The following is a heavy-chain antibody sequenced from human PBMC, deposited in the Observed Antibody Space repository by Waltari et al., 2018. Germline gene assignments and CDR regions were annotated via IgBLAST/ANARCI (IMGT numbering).Heavy chain of an antibody. D-gene: IGHD6-13*01. J-gene: IGHJ4*02. CDR2: MNPNSGNT. CDR1: GYTFTSYD. V-gene: IGHV1-8*01. CDR3: ARGSSSSWYIWVPSDY. Sequence: QVQLVQSGAEVKKPGASVKVSCKASGYTFTSYDINWVRQATGQGLEWMGWMNPNSGNTGYAQKFQGRVTMTRNTSISTAYMELSSLRSEDTAVYYCARGSSSSWYIWVPSDYWGQGTLVTVSS.